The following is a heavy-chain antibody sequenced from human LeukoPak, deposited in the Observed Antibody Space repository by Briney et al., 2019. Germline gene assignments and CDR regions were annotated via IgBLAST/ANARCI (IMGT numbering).Heavy chain of an antibody. D-gene: IGHD3-10*01. CDR3: ARDRGINMVRGVIDY. CDR2: TNSDGSRT. V-gene: IGHV3-74*01. J-gene: IGHJ4*02. CDR1: GFTFSSHW. Sequence: GGSLRLSCAASGFTFSSHWMHWVRQAPGKGLVWVSRTNSDGSRTDYADSVKGRFTISRDNAENTLYLQMNSLRVEDTAVYYCARDRGINMVRGVIDYWGQGTLVTVSS.